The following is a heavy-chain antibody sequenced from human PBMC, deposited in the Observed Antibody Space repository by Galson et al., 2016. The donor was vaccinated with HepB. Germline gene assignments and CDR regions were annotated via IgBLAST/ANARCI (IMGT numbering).Heavy chain of an antibody. CDR1: GFTFSDWD. D-gene: IGHD3-10*01. CDR3: ARRRGSGSHDY. J-gene: IGHJ4*02. Sequence: SLRLSCAASGFTFSDWDFHWVRQAPGKGLDWVAVISKTGDTTFYGDSVKGRFTISRDNAKNSLYLQMNSLRAEDTAVYYCARRRGSGSHDYWGQGTPVTVSS. CDR2: ISKTGDTT. V-gene: IGHV3-30-3*01.